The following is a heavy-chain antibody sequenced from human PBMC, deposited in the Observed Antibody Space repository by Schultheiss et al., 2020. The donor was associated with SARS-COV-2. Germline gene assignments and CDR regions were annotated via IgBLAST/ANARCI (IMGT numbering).Heavy chain of an antibody. V-gene: IGHV3-48*02. J-gene: IGHJ6*03. CDR2: ISSSGSVI. CDR3: TRGIWETLAHYHMDV. Sequence: GESLKISCAASGFTFSSYSMNWVRQAPGKGLEWVSYISSSGSVIYDADSVKGRITISRDNAKNSLYLQVNSLRDEDTAVYYCTRGIWETLAHYHMDVWGKGTTVPSP. D-gene: IGHD1-26*01. CDR1: GFTFSSYS.